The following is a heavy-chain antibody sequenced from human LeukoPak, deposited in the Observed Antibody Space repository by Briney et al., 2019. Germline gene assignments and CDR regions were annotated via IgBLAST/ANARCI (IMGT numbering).Heavy chain of an antibody. Sequence: KPGGTLRLSCAASGFTFSNAWMSWVRQAPGKGLEWVGRIESKTYIERTHYAAPVKRRFTISRDYSKDTLYLQMISLKTEDTAVYYSTTGYCSSTSCWYYFDYWGQGTLVTVSS. CDR1: GFTFSNAW. J-gene: IGHJ4*02. CDR3: TTGYCSSTSCWYYFDY. CDR2: IESKTYIERT. D-gene: IGHD2-2*01. V-gene: IGHV3-15*04.